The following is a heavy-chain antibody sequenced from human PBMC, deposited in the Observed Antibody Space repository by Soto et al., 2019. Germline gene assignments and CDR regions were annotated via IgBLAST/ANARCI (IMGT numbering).Heavy chain of an antibody. V-gene: IGHV4-39*01. CDR1: GASISSIPYY. Sequence: PSETLSLTCTVSGASISSIPYYWGWIRQPPGKWLEWIGCIYYSGSTYYNPSLKRRVTISVDTSKNQFSLKLSSVTAADTAVYYCAEGYYYGSVSPLDDFDIWGQGTMVTVSS. J-gene: IGHJ3*02. CDR2: IYYSGST. D-gene: IGHD3-10*01. CDR3: AEGYYYGSVSPLDDFDI.